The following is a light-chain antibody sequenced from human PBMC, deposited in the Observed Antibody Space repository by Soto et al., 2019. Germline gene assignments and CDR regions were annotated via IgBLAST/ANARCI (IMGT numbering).Light chain of an antibody. J-gene: IGKJ4*01. CDR3: QQYYDWPSLT. Sequence: EILLTQSPVTLSLSPGQRATLSCRASQSISTYLAWYQVKPGQAPRLLIYDASSRATGVPARFSGSGSGTDFSLTISSLEPEDVAVYYCQQYYDWPSLTFGGGTKVEIK. V-gene: IGKV3-11*01. CDR2: DAS. CDR1: QSISTY.